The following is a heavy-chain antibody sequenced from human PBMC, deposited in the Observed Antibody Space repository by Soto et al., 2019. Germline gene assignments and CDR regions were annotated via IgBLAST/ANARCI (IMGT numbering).Heavy chain of an antibody. CDR1: GGSISSYY. V-gene: IGHV4-59*01. CDR3: ARASGAYYDFWSGYYPADWFDP. J-gene: IGHJ5*02. Sequence: SETLSLTCTVSGGSISSYYWSWIRQPPGKGLEWIGYIYYSGSTNYNPSLKSRITIAVDTSKNQFSLRLSTLTAADTAVYYCARASGAYYDFWSGYYPADWFDPWGQGTLVTVSS. D-gene: IGHD3-3*01. CDR2: IYYSGST.